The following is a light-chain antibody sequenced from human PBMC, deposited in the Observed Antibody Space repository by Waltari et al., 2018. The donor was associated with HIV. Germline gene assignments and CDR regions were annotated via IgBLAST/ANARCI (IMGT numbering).Light chain of an antibody. Sequence: DIQLTQYPSALAACVGDRVTITCRVSQRIPTYLNCFRQNPGKLPKVLIFSASNLQSGVPSRFSGSGSWTDFTLTFSSLPPADVATYYGQRTYNAPFTFGPGTQVAIK. V-gene: IGKV1-27*01. CDR3: QRTYNAPFT. CDR1: QRIPTY. J-gene: IGKJ3*01. CDR2: SAS.